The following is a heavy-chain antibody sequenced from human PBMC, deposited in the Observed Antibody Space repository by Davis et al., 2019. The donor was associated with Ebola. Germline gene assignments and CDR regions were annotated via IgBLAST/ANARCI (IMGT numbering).Heavy chain of an antibody. J-gene: IGHJ5*02. Sequence: HSQTLSLTCAISGDGVSLTTDGWNWIRQSPSRGLEWLGRTYYNSKWYSDYAVSVKSRITISPDTSKNQFSLQLNSVTPEDTAVYYCTRGWLRGWFDPWGQGTLVTVSS. D-gene: IGHD5-12*01. CDR2: TYYNSKWYS. CDR1: GDGVSLTTDG. V-gene: IGHV6-1*01. CDR3: TRGWLRGWFDP.